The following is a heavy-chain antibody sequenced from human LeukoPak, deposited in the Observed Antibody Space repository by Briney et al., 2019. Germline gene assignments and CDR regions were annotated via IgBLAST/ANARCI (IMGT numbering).Heavy chain of an antibody. CDR2: IYYSGST. D-gene: IGHD3-22*01. CDR3: ARGTGSSGYLWEDY. V-gene: IGHV4-39*07. Sequence: SSETLSLTCTVSGGSISSSNYYWGWIRQPPGKGLEWIGSIYYSGSTYYNPSLKSRVTISVDTSKNQFSLKLSSVTAADTAVYYCARGTGSSGYLWEDYWGQGTLVTVSS. CDR1: GGSISSSNYY. J-gene: IGHJ4*02.